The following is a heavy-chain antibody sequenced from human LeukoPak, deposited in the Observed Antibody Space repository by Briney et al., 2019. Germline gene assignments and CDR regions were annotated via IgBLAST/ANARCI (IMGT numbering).Heavy chain of an antibody. CDR1: GYTFTSYG. D-gene: IGHD6-6*01. V-gene: IGHV1-2*02. J-gene: IGHJ4*02. Sequence: ASVKVSCKASGYTFTSYGISWVRQAPGQGLEWMGWINPNSGGTNYAQKFQGRVTMTRDTSISTAYMELSRLRSDDTAVYYCARGPYSSSSGTWWGKIDYWGQGTLVTVSS. CDR2: INPNSGGT. CDR3: ARGPYSSSSGTWWGKIDY.